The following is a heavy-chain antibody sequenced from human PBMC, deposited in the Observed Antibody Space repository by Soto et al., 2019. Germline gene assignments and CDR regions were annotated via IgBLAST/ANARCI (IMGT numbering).Heavy chain of an antibody. CDR2: ISYDGSVK. V-gene: IGHV3-30*18. CDR3: ANTIAVAGSNFDY. J-gene: IGHJ4*02. D-gene: IGHD6-19*01. CDR1: GFTFSNYG. Sequence: QVQLVESGGGVVQPGRSLRLSCAASGFTFSNYGMHWVRQAPGKGLEWVAVISYDGSVKYYADSVKGRFTISRDNSKNTLYMQMNSLRTEDTAVYYCANTIAVAGSNFDYWGQGTLVTVSS.